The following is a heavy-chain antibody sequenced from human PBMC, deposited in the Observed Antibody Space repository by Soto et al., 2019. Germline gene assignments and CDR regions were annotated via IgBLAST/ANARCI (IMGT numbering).Heavy chain of an antibody. CDR3: ARDPQQRLYGMDV. CDR1: GGTFSSYA. CDR2: IIPIFGTA. V-gene: IGHV1-69*05. D-gene: IGHD6-13*01. J-gene: IGHJ6*02. Sequence: QVQLVQSGAEVKKPGSSVKVSCKASGGTFSSYAISWVRQAPGQGLEWMGGIIPIFGTANYAQKFQGRVTXPXDXXTSTAYMELRSLRSEDTAVYYCARDPQQRLYGMDVWGQGTTVTVSS.